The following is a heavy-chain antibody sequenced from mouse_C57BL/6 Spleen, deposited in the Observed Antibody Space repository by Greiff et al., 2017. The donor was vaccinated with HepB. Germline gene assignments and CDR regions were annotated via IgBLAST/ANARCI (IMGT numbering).Heavy chain of an antibody. Sequence: EVMLVESEGGLVQPGSSMKLSCTASGFTFSDYYMAWVRQVPEKGLEWVANINYDGSSTYYLDSLKSRFIISRDNAKNILYLQMSSLKSEDTATYYCARVSSTLYYDFDYWGQGTTLTVSS. CDR2: INYDGSST. CDR1: GFTFSDYY. D-gene: IGHD2-4*01. J-gene: IGHJ2*01. V-gene: IGHV5-16*01. CDR3: ARVSSTLYYDFDY.